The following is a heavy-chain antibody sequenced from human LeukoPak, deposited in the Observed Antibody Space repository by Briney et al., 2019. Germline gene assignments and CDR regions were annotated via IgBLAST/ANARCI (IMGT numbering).Heavy chain of an antibody. Sequence: PGGSLRLSCAASGFTFSSYAMSWVRQAPGKGLEWVSAVSGSGSTTYYADSVKGRFAISRDNSKNTLFLQMNSLRAEDTAVYYCAKVRERYCSGGTCFTNFDYWGQGTLVTVSS. CDR3: AKVRERYCSGGTCFTNFDY. CDR1: GFTFSSYA. J-gene: IGHJ4*02. V-gene: IGHV3-23*01. CDR2: VSGSGSTT. D-gene: IGHD2-15*01.